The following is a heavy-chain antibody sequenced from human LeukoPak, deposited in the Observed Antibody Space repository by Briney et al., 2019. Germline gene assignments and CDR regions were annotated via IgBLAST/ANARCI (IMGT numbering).Heavy chain of an antibody. J-gene: IGHJ4*02. D-gene: IGHD3-10*01. Sequence: GGSLRLSCAASGFTFSSYAMSWVRQAPGKGLEWVSAISGSGGSTYYADSLKGRFTISRDNSKSTLYLQMNSLRADDTAVYYFARAKVRGVSIRSFVYWRQGTLV. V-gene: IGHV3-23*01. CDR1: GFTFSSYA. CDR2: ISGSGGST. CDR3: ARAKVRGVSIRSFVY.